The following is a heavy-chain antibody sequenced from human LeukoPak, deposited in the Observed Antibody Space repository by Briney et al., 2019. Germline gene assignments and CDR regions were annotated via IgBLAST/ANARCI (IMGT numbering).Heavy chain of an antibody. CDR1: GYSLTELS. CDR3: ATDLTSVSSGYPDSDY. J-gene: IGHJ4*02. V-gene: IGHV1-24*01. D-gene: IGHD3-22*01. Sequence: ASVKVSCKVSGYSLTELSMHWVRQAPGKGLEWMGGFDPEDGETIYAQKFQGRVTMTEDTSTDTAYMELSSLRSEDTAVYYCATDLTSVSSGYPDSDYWGQGTLVTVSS. CDR2: FDPEDGET.